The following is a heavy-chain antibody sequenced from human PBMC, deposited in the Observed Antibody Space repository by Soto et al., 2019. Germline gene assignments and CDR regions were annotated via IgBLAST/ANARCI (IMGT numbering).Heavy chain of an antibody. D-gene: IGHD2-8*01. CDR3: ARRGSKGSCTIGVCYTLDY. J-gene: IGHJ4*02. Sequence: QVQLVQSGAEVKKPGASVKVSCKASGYTFTSYYMHWVRQAPGQGLEWMGIINPSDGSTSYAQKFQGRVTMTRDTSTSTFYMEVSSLRSEDTAVYYCARRGSKGSCTIGVCYTLDYWGQGTLVTVSS. CDR2: INPSDGST. CDR1: GYTFTSYY. V-gene: IGHV1-46*01.